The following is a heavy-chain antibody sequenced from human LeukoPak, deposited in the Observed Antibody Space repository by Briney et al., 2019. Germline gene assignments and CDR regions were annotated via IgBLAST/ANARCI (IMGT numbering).Heavy chain of an antibody. CDR1: GFTFSSYT. D-gene: IGHD5-18*01. Sequence: GGSLRLSCAASGFTFSSYTMHWVRQAPGKGLEWVAVISYDESNKYYADSVKGRFTISRDNSKIILYLQINSLRAEDTAVYYCARDASDTAMVGYFQHWGQGTLVTVSS. CDR2: ISYDESNK. CDR3: ARDASDTAMVGYFQH. J-gene: IGHJ1*01. V-gene: IGHV3-30-3*01.